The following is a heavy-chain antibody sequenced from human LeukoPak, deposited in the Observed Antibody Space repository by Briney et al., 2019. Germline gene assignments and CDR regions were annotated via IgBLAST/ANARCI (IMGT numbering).Heavy chain of an antibody. V-gene: IGHV5-10-1*01. CDR1: GYSLTSYW. D-gene: IGHD6-13*01. CDR2: IDPTDSYT. J-gene: IGHJ4*02. Sequence: GESLKISCKASGYSLTSYWISWVRQMPGKGLEWMGRIDPTDSYTDYSPSFQGHVTISADKSINTAYLQWYNLKASDTAMYYCARGPYSTSWSPLDYWGQGTLVTVSS. CDR3: ARGPYSTSWSPLDY.